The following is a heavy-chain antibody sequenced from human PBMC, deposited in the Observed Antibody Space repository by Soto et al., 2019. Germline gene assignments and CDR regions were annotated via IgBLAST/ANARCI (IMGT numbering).Heavy chain of an antibody. CDR3: XXDRXXIVGPVDY. V-gene: IGHV3-23*01. Sequence: EVQLLESGGDLVQPGGSLRLSCAASGLIFSDYAMSWVRQAPGXXXECVACISGSGGNTFYADSVKGRFTISRDNXXXTXSLHMXSLRVXXXXXXXXXXDRXXIVGPVDYWGQGTLVTVSS. CDR1: GLIFSDYA. CDR2: ISGSGGNT. J-gene: IGHJ4*02. D-gene: IGHD1-26*01.